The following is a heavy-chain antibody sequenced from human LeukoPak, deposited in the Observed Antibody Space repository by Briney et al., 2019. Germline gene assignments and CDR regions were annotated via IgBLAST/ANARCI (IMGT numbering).Heavy chain of an antibody. Sequence: PGGSLRLSCAASGFTFSSYAMHWVRQAPGKGLEWVAVISYDGSNKYYADSVKGRFTISRDNSKNTLYLQMNSLRAEDTAVYYCARGSLDIVVVPAAPWDWGQGTLVTVSS. CDR1: GFTFSSYA. D-gene: IGHD2-2*01. V-gene: IGHV3-30-3*01. J-gene: IGHJ4*02. CDR3: ARGSLDIVVVPAAPWD. CDR2: ISYDGSNK.